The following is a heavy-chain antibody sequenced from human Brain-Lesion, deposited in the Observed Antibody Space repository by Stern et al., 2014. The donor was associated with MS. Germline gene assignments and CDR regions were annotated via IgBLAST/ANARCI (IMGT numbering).Heavy chain of an antibody. CDR1: GYTFTGFF. Sequence: QVQLVQSGAEVKKPGASVKVSCTASGYTFTGFFLHWVRQAPGQGLEWVGWINPNTGVTKSAQKFQGGVTLTRDTSINTVYMELNRLKSDDTAVFYCARGYPFFDNWGQGTLVTVSS. J-gene: IGHJ4*02. CDR3: ARGYPFFDN. D-gene: IGHD2-15*01. V-gene: IGHV1-2*02. CDR2: INPNTGVT.